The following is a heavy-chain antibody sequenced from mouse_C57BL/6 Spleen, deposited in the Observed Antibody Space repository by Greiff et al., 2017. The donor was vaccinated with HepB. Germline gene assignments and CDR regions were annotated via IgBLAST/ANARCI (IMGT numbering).Heavy chain of an antibody. CDR2: INPYNGGT. J-gene: IGHJ1*03. CDR3: ARSPPYYGYFDV. CDR1: GYTFTDYY. V-gene: IGHV1-19*01. Sequence: EVQLQQSGPVLVKPGASVKMSCKASGYTFTDYYMNWVKQSHGKSLEWIGVINPYNGGTSYNQKLKGKATLTVDKSSSTAYMELNSLTSEDCAVDYCARSPPYYGYFDVWGTGTTVTVSS.